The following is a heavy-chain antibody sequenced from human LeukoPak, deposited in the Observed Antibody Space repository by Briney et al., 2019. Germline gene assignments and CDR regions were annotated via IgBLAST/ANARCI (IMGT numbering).Heavy chain of an antibody. Sequence: SQTLSLTCAISGDSVSSNSAAWNWIRQSPSRGLEWLGRTYYRSKWYNDYAVSVKSRITINPDTSKNQFSLQLNSVTPEGTAVYYCVRARTVRDPYYYGMDVWGQGTTVTVSS. CDR2: TYYRSKWYN. CDR3: VRARTVRDPYYYGMDV. D-gene: IGHD1-1*01. J-gene: IGHJ6*02. CDR1: GDSVSSNSAA. V-gene: IGHV6-1*01.